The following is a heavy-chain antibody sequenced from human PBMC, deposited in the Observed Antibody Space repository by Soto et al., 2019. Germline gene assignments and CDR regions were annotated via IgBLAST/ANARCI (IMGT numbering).Heavy chain of an antibody. CDR1: GFTFSSYA. V-gene: IGHV3-23*01. Sequence: EVQLLESGGGLVQPGGSLRLSCAASGFTFSSYAMSWVRQAPGKGLEWVSAISGSGGSTYYADSVKGRFTISRDNSKNTLYLQRNSLRAEDTAVYYCAKHPTDSSCWHVVFDYWGQGTLVTVSS. CDR2: ISGSGGST. D-gene: IGHD6-19*01. J-gene: IGHJ4*02. CDR3: AKHPTDSSCWHVVFDY.